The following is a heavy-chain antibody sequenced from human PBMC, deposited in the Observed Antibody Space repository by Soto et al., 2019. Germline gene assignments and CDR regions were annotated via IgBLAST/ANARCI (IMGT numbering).Heavy chain of an antibody. J-gene: IGHJ4*02. CDR2: ISGSGGST. CDR3: AKIGAMVRGVIDY. CDR1: GFTFSSYA. V-gene: IGHV3-23*01. D-gene: IGHD3-10*01. Sequence: GGSLRHSCAASGFTFSSYAMSWVRQAPGKGLEWVSAISGSGGSTYYADSVKGRFTISRDNSKNTLYLQMNSLRAEDTAVYYCAKIGAMVRGVIDYWGQGTLVTVSS.